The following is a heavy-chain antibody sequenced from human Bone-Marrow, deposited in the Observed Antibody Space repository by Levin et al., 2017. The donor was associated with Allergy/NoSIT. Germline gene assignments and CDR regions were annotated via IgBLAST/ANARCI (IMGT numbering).Heavy chain of an antibody. J-gene: IGHJ4*02. Sequence: GGSLRLSCAASGFTFSSYGMHWVRQAPGKGLEWVAVIWYDGSNKYYADSVKGRFTISRDNSKNTLYLQMNSLRAEDTAVYYCAREARHITMVRGVTNTDFDYWGQGTLVTVSS. CDR2: IWYDGSNK. CDR3: AREARHITMVRGVTNTDFDY. D-gene: IGHD3-10*01. CDR1: GFTFSSYG. V-gene: IGHV3-33*01.